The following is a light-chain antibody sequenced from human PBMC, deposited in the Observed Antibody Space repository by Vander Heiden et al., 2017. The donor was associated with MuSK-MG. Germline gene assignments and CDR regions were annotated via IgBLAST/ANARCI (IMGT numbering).Light chain of an antibody. J-gene: IGKJ1*01. Sequence: DIQMTQSPSTLSASVGDRVTITCRASQSIATLLAWYQQKPGKAPKLLIYKASSLESGVPSRFSGSGSGTEFTLTISSLQPDDFATYYCQQYNVYWTFGQGTKVEIK. CDR3: QQYNVYWT. CDR2: KAS. CDR1: QSIATL. V-gene: IGKV1-5*03.